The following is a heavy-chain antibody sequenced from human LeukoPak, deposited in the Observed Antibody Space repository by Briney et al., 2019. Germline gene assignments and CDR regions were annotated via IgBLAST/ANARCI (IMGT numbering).Heavy chain of an antibody. CDR3: ARGITMIVVVITTHFDY. V-gene: IGHV3-30-3*01. CDR1: GFTFSSYA. Sequence: PGGSLRLSCAASGFTFSSYAMHWVRQAPGKGLEWVAVISYDGSNKYYADSVKGRFTISRDNSKNTLYLQMNSLRAEDTAVYCCARGITMIVVVITTHFDYWGQGTLVTVSS. D-gene: IGHD3-22*01. CDR2: ISYDGSNK. J-gene: IGHJ4*02.